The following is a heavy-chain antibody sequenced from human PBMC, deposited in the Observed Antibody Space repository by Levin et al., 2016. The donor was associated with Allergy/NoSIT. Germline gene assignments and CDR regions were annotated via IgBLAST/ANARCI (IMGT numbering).Heavy chain of an antibody. Sequence: GGSLRLSCAASGFTFSSYAMSWVRQAPGKGLEWVSAISGSGGSTYYADSVKGRFTISRDNSKNTLYLQMNSLRAEDTAVYYCAKLLAPPGPLYYYDSSGYRGSIDYWGQGTLVTVSS. CDR2: ISGSGGST. D-gene: IGHD3-22*01. CDR3: AKLLAPPGPLYYYDSSGYRGSIDY. J-gene: IGHJ4*02. CDR1: GFTFSSYA. V-gene: IGHV3-23*01.